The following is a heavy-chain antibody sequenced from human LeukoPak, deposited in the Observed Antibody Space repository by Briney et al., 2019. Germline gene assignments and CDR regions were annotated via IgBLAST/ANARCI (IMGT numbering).Heavy chain of an antibody. J-gene: IGHJ2*01. D-gene: IGHD3-10*01. Sequence: GGSLRLSCVASGLIFSSYEMNWVRQAPGKGLEWVSHISSSASTMRYADSVKGRFTISRDNAKNSLYLEMNSLRAEDTAVYYCARDTFGYYWHFDLWGRGTLVTVSS. CDR2: ISSSASTM. V-gene: IGHV3-48*03. CDR3: ARDTFGYYWHFDL. CDR1: GLIFSSYE.